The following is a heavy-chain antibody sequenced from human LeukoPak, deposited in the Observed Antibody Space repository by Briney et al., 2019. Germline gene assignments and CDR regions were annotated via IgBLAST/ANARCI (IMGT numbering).Heavy chain of an antibody. D-gene: IGHD6-13*01. J-gene: IGHJ4*02. CDR2: ISGSGGST. CDR1: GFTFSNAW. CDR3: AKDLAYQQLVRAFDY. Sequence: GGSLRLSCAASGFTFSNAWMSWVRQAPGKGLEWVSYISGSGGSTYYADSVKGRFTISRDNSKNTLYLQMNSLRAEDTAVYYCAKDLAYQQLVRAFDYWGQGTLVTVSS. V-gene: IGHV3-23*01.